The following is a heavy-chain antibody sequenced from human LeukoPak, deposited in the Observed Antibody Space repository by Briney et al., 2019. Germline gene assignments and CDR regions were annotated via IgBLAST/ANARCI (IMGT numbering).Heavy chain of an antibody. CDR2: IYPGDSDT. Sequence: GESLKISSKGSGYSFPNYWIGWVRQMPGKGLEWMGIIYPGDSDTRYSPSFQDQVTISVDKSISTAYLQWSSLKASDTAMYYCAGGPYAYTSSATLGSYNWFDPWGQGSLSPSPQ. CDR1: GYSFPNYW. CDR3: AGGPYAYTSSATLGSYNWFDP. D-gene: IGHD2-2*02. J-gene: IGHJ5*02. V-gene: IGHV5-51*01.